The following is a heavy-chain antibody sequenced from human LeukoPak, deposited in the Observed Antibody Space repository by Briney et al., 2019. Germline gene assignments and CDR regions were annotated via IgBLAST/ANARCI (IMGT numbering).Heavy chain of an antibody. CDR2: ISGSGGST. CDR1: GLTFSSYS. Sequence: PGGSLRLSCAASGLTFSSYSMNWVRQAPGKGLEWVSAISGSGGSTYYAGSMKGRFTISRDNSKNTLYLQMNSLRAEDTAVYYCAKDPSYYDILTGFYYYYGMDVWGQGTTVTVSS. V-gene: IGHV3-23*01. CDR3: AKDPSYYDILTGFYYYYGMDV. J-gene: IGHJ6*02. D-gene: IGHD3-9*01.